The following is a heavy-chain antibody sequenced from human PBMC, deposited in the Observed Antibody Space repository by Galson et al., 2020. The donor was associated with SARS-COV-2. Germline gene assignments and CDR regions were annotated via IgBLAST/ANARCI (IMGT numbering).Heavy chain of an antibody. J-gene: IGHJ4*02. V-gene: IGHV1-58*01. CDR2: IVVGRGDT. CDR3: AAMWAGMTTGGGY. D-gene: IGHD4-17*01. CDR1: GFTFTSSA. Sequence: SVKVSCKASGFTFTSSAVQWVRQARGQRLAWIGWIVVGRGDTKYAQKFQERVTITRDMSTSTAYMELSSLRSEDTAIYYCAAMWAGMTTGGGYWGQGTLVTVSS.